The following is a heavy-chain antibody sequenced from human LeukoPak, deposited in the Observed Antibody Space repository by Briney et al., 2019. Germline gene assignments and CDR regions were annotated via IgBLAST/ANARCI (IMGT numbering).Heavy chain of an antibody. D-gene: IGHD6-19*01. CDR3: ARVMGQWLVRGAFDI. V-gene: IGHV3-48*03. Sequence: GGSLGLSCAASGFTFSSYEMNWVRQAPGKGLEWVSYISSSGSTIYYADSVKGRFTISRDNSKNALYLQMNSLRVEDTAVYYCARVMGQWLVRGAFDIWGQGTMVTVS. CDR1: GFTFSSYE. J-gene: IGHJ3*02. CDR2: ISSSGSTI.